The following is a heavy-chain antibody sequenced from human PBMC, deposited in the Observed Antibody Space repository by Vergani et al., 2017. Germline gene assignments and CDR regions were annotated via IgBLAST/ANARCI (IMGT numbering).Heavy chain of an antibody. J-gene: IGHJ4*02. CDR3: ARGEGDIVVVPADY. V-gene: IGHV4-39*01. CDR1: GGSISSSSYY. CDR2: IYYSGST. D-gene: IGHD2-2*01. Sequence: QLQLQESGPGLVKPSETLSLTCTVSGGSISSSSYYWGWIRQPPGKGLEWIGSIYYSGSTYYNPSLKSRVTISVDTSKNQFSLKLSSVTAADTAVYYCARGEGDIVVVPADYWGQGTLVTVSS.